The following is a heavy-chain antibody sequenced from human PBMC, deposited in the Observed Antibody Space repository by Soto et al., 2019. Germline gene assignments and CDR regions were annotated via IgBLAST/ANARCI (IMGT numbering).Heavy chain of an antibody. Sequence: GGSLRLSCAASGFTFDDYAMHWVRQAPGKGLEWVSGISWNSGSIGYADSVKGRFTISRDNAKNSLYLQMNSLRAEDTALYYCAKDNRGVITYNWFDPWGQGTLVTVSS. CDR1: GFTFDDYA. CDR2: ISWNSGSI. J-gene: IGHJ5*02. V-gene: IGHV3-9*01. CDR3: AKDNRGVITYNWFDP. D-gene: IGHD3-10*01.